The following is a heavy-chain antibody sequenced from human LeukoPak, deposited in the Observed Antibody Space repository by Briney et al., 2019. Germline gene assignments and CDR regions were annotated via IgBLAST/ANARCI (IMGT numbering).Heavy chain of an antibody. J-gene: IGHJ4*02. CDR3: ARAQYCSGGSCYFDY. CDR2: TYYRSKWYN. Sequence: PSQTLSLTCAISGDSVSGSSVTWNWIRQSPSRGLKWLGRTYYRSKWYNDYAVSVKSRITINPDTSKNQFSLQLNSVTPEDTDVYYCARAQYCSGGSCYFDYWGQGTLVTVSS. V-gene: IGHV6-1*01. CDR1: GDSVSGSSVT. D-gene: IGHD2-15*01.